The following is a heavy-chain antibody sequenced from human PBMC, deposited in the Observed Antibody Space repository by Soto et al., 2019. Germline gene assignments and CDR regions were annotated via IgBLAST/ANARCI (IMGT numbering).Heavy chain of an antibody. CDR3: ARDASYYSLWCGYYPSRYGMDV. CDR1: GFTFSSVG. V-gene: IGHV3-33*01. J-gene: IGHJ6*02. Sequence: QVQVVESGGGVVQPGRSLRLSCAASGFTFSSVGMHWVRQAPGKGLEWVSLIWYDWSKKSYGDSVKGRFTISRDNSRNTVYLKMNSLRADDTAVYYCARDASYYSLWCGYYPSRYGMDVWGQGTTVTVSS. D-gene: IGHD3-3*01. CDR2: IWYDWSKK.